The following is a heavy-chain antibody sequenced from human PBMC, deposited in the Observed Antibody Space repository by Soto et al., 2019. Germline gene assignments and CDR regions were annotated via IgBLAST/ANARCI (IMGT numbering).Heavy chain of an antibody. CDR1: GGSFSGYY. CDR3: ARGLKAPLAAAGRSTWWPKYYYYRMDV. CDR2: INHSGST. J-gene: IGHJ6*02. D-gene: IGHD6-13*01. Sequence: SETLSLTCAVYGGSFSGYYWSWIRQPPGKGLEWIGEINHSGSTNYNPSLKSRVTISVDTSKNQFSLKLSSVTAADTAVYYCARGLKAPLAAAGRSTWWPKYYYYRMDVWGQGTTVTVSS. V-gene: IGHV4-34*01.